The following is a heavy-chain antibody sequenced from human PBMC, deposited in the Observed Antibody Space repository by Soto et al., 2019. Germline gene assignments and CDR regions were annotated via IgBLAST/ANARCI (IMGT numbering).Heavy chain of an antibody. D-gene: IGHD6-19*01. CDR1: GFTFSSYA. V-gene: IGHV3-30-3*01. Sequence: GGSLRLSCAASGFTFSSYAMHWVRQAPGKGLEWVAVISYDGSNKYYADSVKGRFTISRDNSKNTLYLQMNSLRAEDTAVYYCARMCSSGWYDYGMDVWGQGTTVTVSS. CDR2: ISYDGSNK. CDR3: ARMCSSGWYDYGMDV. J-gene: IGHJ6*02.